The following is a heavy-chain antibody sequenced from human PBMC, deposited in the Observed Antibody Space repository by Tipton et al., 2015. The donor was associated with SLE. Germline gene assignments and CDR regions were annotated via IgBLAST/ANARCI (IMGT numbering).Heavy chain of an antibody. CDR2: ISYDGSNK. V-gene: IGHV3-30-3*01. D-gene: IGHD6-13*01. Sequence: SLRLSCAASGFTFSSYAMHWVRQAPGKGLEWVAVISYDGSNKYYADSVKGRFTISRDNAKNSLYLQMNSLRAEDTAVYYCASGEYSSSWTFDYWGQGTLVTVYS. CDR3: ASGEYSSSWTFDY. CDR1: GFTFSSYA. J-gene: IGHJ4*02.